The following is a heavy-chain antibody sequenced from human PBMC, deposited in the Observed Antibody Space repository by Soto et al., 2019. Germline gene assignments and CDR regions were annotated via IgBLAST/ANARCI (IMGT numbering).Heavy chain of an antibody. CDR1: GASINYFY. Sequence: SETLSLTCTVSGASINYFYWSWIRQTPGKGLEWVGFMYYSETTKYNPSLKGRVNMSLDTSKNQVSLHLKSVTAADTAVYYCARVNSSTWYKLEYKWFDPWGQGTQVTVSS. CDR2: MYYSETT. J-gene: IGHJ5*02. D-gene: IGHD6-13*01. CDR3: ARVNSSTWYKLEYKWFDP. V-gene: IGHV4-59*01.